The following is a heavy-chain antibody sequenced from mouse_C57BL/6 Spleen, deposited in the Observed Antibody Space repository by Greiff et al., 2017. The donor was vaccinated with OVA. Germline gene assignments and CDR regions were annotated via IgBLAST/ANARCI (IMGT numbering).Heavy chain of an antibody. CDR1: GYTFTSYG. CDR2: IYPRSGNT. V-gene: IGHV1-81*01. Sequence: QVHVKQSGAELARPGASVKLSCKASGYTFTSYGISWVKQRTGQGLEWIGEIYPRSGNTYYNEKFKGKATLTADKSSSTAYMELRSLTSEDSAVYFCARFGYDGYSFFDYWGQGTTLTVSS. J-gene: IGHJ2*01. D-gene: IGHD2-3*01. CDR3: ARFGYDGYSFFDY.